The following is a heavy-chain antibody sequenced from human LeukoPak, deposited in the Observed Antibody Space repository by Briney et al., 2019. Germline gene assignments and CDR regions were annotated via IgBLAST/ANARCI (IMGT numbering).Heavy chain of an antibody. CDR2: ISGSGGST. J-gene: IGHJ4*02. CDR3: ASPSGDCTNGVCYHY. CDR1: GFTFSSYA. D-gene: IGHD2-8*01. V-gene: IGHV3-23*01. Sequence: GGSLRLSCAASGFTFSSYAMSWVRQAPGKGLEWVSAISGSGGSTYYADSVKGRLTISRDNSKNTLYLQMNSLRAEDTAVYYCASPSGDCTNGVCYHYWGQGTLVTVSS.